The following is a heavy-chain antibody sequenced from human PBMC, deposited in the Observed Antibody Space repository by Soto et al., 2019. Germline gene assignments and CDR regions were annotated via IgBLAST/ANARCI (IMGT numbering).Heavy chain of an antibody. Sequence: GASVKVSCKASGYTFTSYGISWVRQAPGQGLEWMGWISAYNGNTNYAQKLQGRVTMTTDTSTSTAYMELRSLSSDDTAVYYCARLLPAAHLHLHAYSIDYWGQRTLVTVSS. V-gene: IGHV1-18*01. CDR2: ISAYNGNT. CDR3: ARLLPAAHLHLHAYSIDY. J-gene: IGHJ4*02. D-gene: IGHD2-2*01. CDR1: GYTFTSYG.